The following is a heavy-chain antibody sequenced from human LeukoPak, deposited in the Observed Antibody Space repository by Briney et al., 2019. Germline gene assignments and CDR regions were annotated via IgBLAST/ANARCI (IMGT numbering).Heavy chain of an antibody. CDR2: INHSGST. D-gene: IGHD3-22*01. J-gene: IGHJ4*02. Sequence: SETLSLTCAVYGGSFSGYYWSWIRQPPGKGLEWIGEINHSGSTNYNPSLKSRVTISVDTSKNQFSLKLSSVTAADTAVYYCARRKITMIVEWGQGTLVTVSS. V-gene: IGHV4-34*01. CDR3: ARRKITMIVE. CDR1: GGSFSGYY.